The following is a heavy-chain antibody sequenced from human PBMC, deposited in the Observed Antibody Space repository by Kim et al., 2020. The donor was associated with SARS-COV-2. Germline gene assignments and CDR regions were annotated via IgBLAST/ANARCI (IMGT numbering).Heavy chain of an antibody. D-gene: IGHD3-10*01. Sequence: GGSLRLSCAASGFTFSSYAMHWVRQAPGKGLEYVSAISSNGGSTYYADSVKGRFTISRDNSKNTLYLQMGSLRAEDMAVYYCARGEPYAFDIWGQGTMV. V-gene: IGHV3-64*02. CDR2: ISSNGGST. CDR3: ARGEPYAFDI. J-gene: IGHJ3*02. CDR1: GFTFSSYA.